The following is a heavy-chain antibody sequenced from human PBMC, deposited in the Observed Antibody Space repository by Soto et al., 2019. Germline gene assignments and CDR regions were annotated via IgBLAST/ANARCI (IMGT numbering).Heavy chain of an antibody. J-gene: IGHJ4*02. CDR3: RVTGISEVDY. V-gene: IGHV1-2*02. D-gene: IGHD2-21*02. Sequence: GASVKVSCKASGYTFHGYYIHWVRQAPGQGLESMGWLNPNSGGTNYAQKFQGRVTMTRDTSISTAYMELSRLRSDDTAVYYCRVTGISEVDYWGQGTLVTVSS. CDR1: GYTFHGYY. CDR2: LNPNSGGT.